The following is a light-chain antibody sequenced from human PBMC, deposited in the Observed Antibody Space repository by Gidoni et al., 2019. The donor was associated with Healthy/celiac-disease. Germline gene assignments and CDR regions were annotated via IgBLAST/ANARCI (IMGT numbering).Light chain of an antibody. J-gene: IGKJ4*01. CDR2: AAS. V-gene: IGKV1-39*01. CDR1: QSISSY. Sequence: DIQMNQSPSSLSASVGDRVTITCRASQSISSYLNWYQQKPGKAPKLLIYAASSLQSGVPSRFSGSASGTDFTLTISRLQPEDFATYYCQQSYSTPHTFGGGTKVEIK. CDR3: QQSYSTPHT.